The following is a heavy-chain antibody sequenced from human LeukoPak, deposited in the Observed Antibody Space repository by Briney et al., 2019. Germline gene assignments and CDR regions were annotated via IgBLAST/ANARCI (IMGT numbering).Heavy chain of an antibody. CDR1: GFSFSSYV. V-gene: IGHV3-30-3*01. CDR2: TSYDANNK. Sequence: QPGRSLRLSCAASGFSFSSYVMHWVRQARGKGLEWVAVTSYDANNKYYADSVKGRFSISRDNSKNMVYLQMNSLRAEDTAVYYCARDGSGWYYFDYWGQGTLVTVSS. CDR3: ARDGSGWYYFDY. D-gene: IGHD6-19*01. J-gene: IGHJ4*02.